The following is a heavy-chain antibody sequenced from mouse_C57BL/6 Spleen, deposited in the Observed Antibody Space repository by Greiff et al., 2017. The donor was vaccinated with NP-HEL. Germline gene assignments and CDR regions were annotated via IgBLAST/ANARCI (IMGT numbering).Heavy chain of an antibody. J-gene: IGHJ1*03. CDR3: ARSGDYYGSRWYFDV. V-gene: IGHV1-63*01. Sequence: VQLQQSGAELVRPGTSVKMSCKASGYTFTNYWIGWAKQRPGHGLEWIGDIYPGGGYTNYNEKFKGKATLTADKSSSTAYMQFSSLTSEDSAIYYCARSGDYYGSRWYFDVWGTGTTVTVSS. CDR1: GYTFTNYW. CDR2: IYPGGGYT. D-gene: IGHD1-1*01.